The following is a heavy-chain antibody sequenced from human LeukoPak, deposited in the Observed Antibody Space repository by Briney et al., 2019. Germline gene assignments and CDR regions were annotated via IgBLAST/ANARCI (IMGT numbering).Heavy chain of an antibody. J-gene: IGHJ4*02. CDR1: GFSISSDSY. CDR2: IFLSGST. V-gene: IGHV4-38-2*02. CDR3: ARGLWFGDENPPYFDY. Sequence: PSETLSLTCNVSGFSISSDSYWGWIRQPPEKGLEWIGTIFLSGSTYYNPSLKNRVTISVDTSKNQFSLKLSSVTAADTALYYCARGLWFGDENPPYFDYWGQGTLVTVSS. D-gene: IGHD3-10*01.